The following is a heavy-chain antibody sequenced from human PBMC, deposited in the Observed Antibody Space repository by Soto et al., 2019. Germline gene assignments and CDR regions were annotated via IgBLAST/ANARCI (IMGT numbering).Heavy chain of an antibody. J-gene: IGHJ3*02. V-gene: IGHV1-69*13. CDR1: GYTFTSYY. CDR3: ASPPYCGGDCYSDDAFDI. D-gene: IGHD2-21*02. CDR2: IIPIFGTA. Sequence: ASVKVSCKASGYTFTSYYMHWVRQAPGQGLEWMGGIIPIFGTANYAQKFQGRVTITADESTSTAYMELSSLRSEDTAVYYCASPPYCGGDCYSDDAFDIWG.